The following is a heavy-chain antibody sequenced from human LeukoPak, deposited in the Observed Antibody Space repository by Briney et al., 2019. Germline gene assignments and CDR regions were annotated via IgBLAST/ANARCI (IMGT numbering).Heavy chain of an antibody. CDR3: ASSGPGSYYGGLLDYYYYYGMDV. Sequence: SETLSLTCNVSGASVSSGSYYWSWIRQPPGKGLEWIGYIYYSGSTNYNPSLKSRVTISVDTSKNQFSLKLSSVTAADTAVYYCASSGPGSYYGGLLDYYYYYGMDVWGQGTTVTVSS. J-gene: IGHJ6*02. V-gene: IGHV4-61*01. D-gene: IGHD3-10*01. CDR2: IYYSGST. CDR1: GASVSSGSYY.